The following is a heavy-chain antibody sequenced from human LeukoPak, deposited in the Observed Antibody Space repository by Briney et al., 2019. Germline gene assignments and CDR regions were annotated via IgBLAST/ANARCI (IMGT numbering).Heavy chain of an antibody. CDR2: IKSEADGGTI. V-gene: IGHV3-15*01. J-gene: IGHJ4*02. CDR1: GFPFTKAW. D-gene: IGHD2-15*01. CDR3: TTWSAAYRAH. Sequence: GGVRGLSWAASGFPFTKAWMSGVRQAPGKGREGVGRIKSEADGGTIDYAAPVKGRFAISRDDSKTTVFLQMNGLKVEDSAVYYCTTWSAAYRAHWGQGTLVTVSS.